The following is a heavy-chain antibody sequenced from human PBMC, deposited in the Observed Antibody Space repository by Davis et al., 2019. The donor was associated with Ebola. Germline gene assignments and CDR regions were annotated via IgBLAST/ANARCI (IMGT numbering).Heavy chain of an antibody. CDR2: ISHDGRQE. D-gene: IGHD6-19*01. CDR3: AKEGYTSGWYPPPHFDY. J-gene: IGHJ4*02. CDR1: GFPFSNYA. V-gene: IGHV3-30*04. Sequence: GESLKISCAASGFPFSNYAMHWVRQGPGKGLEWVALISHDGRQEYYADSVKGRFTISRDNFKSTVYLQMNGLRAEDTAVYYCAKEGYTSGWYPPPHFDYWGQGTLVTVSS.